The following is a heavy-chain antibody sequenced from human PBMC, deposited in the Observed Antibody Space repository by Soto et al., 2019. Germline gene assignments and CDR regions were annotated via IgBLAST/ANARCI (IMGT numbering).Heavy chain of an antibody. J-gene: IGHJ4*02. D-gene: IGHD4-17*01. Sequence: SGYTFTGYYMHWVRQAPGQGLEWMGWINPNSGGTNYAQKFQGRVTMTRDTSISTAYMELSRLRYGDTAVFYCARARVTTINFDYWGQGTLVTVSS. V-gene: IGHV1-2*02. CDR3: ARARVTTINFDY. CDR1: GYTFTGYY. CDR2: INPNSGGT.